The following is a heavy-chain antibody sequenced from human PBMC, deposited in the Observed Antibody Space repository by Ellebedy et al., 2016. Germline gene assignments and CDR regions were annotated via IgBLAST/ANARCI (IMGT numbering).Heavy chain of an antibody. CDR2: TYYRSKWHN. CDR1: GDSVSRNSAG. CDR3: ASSGGIAVAGTIDY. J-gene: IGHJ4*02. V-gene: IGHV6-1*01. Sequence: SQTLSLTCAISGDSVSRNSAGWNWIRQSPSRGLEWLGRTYYRSKWHNDYAVSVKSRIIINPDTSKNQFSLQLNSVTAADTAVYYCASSGGIAVAGTIDYWGQGTLVTVSS. D-gene: IGHD6-19*01.